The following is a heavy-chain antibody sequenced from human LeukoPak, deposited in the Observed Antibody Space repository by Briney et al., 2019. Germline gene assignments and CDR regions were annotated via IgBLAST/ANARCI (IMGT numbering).Heavy chain of an antibody. Sequence: GGSLRLSCAASGFTFTDYAMTSGGQAPGKGLGWGATISGSGVMTYYADSVKGRFTVSGDSSKNTVYLQMSSLTAADTAVYYCAKDRSIGTYYTFDHWGQGTLVTVSS. J-gene: IGHJ4*02. CDR3: AKDRSIGTYYTFDH. D-gene: IGHD1-26*01. CDR1: GFTFTDYA. CDR2: ISGSGVMT. V-gene: IGHV3-23*01.